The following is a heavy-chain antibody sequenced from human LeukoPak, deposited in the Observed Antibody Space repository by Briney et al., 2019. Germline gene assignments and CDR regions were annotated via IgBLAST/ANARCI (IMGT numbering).Heavy chain of an antibody. J-gene: IGHJ6*02. D-gene: IGHD6-6*01. CDR2: IGGPLNDI. CDR3: ARDWRYTSSPQYYFGIDV. V-gene: IGHV3-21*01. Sequence: GGSLRLSCAASGFTFSLYTMTWVRQTPGRGLEWVSSIGGPLNDIHYSNKVKGRFAISRDNAMISLHLQMSSLRVEDTAVYYCARDWRYTSSPQYYFGIDVWGQGTTVTVSS. CDR1: GFTFSLYT.